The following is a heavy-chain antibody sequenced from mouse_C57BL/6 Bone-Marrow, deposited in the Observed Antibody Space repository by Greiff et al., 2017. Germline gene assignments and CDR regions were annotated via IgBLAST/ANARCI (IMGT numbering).Heavy chain of an antibody. Sequence: VQGVESGPELVRPWASVKISCQAFYTFSTRVHFAIRDTNYWLQWVKQRPGQGLGWIGAIYPGIGDTSYNQKFKGKATLTADKTYITAHMQLSSLRSEDSAGYYCLLDAYWGQGTLVTVSA. CDR2: GQGLGWIG. V-gene: IGHV1-87*01. D-gene: IGHD2-1*01. CDR1: YTFSTRVH. J-gene: IGHJ3*01. CDR3: SEDSAGYYCLLDAY.